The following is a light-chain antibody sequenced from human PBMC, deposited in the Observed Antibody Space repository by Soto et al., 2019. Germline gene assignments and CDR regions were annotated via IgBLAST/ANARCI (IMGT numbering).Light chain of an antibody. CDR2: GAS. Sequence: EILLTQSPGTLSLSPGERATFSCRASQSVVSSHLAWYQQKPGQAPRLLIYGASNRATGISDRFTGSGSGADFTLTISRLEPEDFAVYYCQQYGTSPGTFGLGTKVDIK. CDR1: QSVVSSH. J-gene: IGKJ1*01. CDR3: QQYGTSPGT. V-gene: IGKV3-20*01.